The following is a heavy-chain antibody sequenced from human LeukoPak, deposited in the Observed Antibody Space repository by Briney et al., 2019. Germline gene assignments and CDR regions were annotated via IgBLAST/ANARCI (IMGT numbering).Heavy chain of an antibody. V-gene: IGHV3-21*01. CDR1: GFTFSSYS. J-gene: IGHJ4*02. CDR3: ASQGSSGY. Sequence: PGGSLRLSCAASGFTFSSYSMNWVRQAPGKGLEWVSSISSSSSYIYYADSVKGRFTISRDNAKNSLYLQMNSLRAEDAAMYYCASQGSSGYWGQGTLVTVSS. D-gene: IGHD3-10*01. CDR2: ISSSSSYI.